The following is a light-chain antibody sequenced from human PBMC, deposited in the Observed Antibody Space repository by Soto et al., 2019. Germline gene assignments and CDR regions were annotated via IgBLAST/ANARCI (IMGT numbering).Light chain of an antibody. CDR3: QSYDSSLSGSEV. CDR2: GNG. J-gene: IGLJ1*01. Sequence: QSLLTQPPSVSVAPGQRVTISCTGSSSNIGAGHDVHWYQHLPGTAPKLLIYGNGNRPSGVPDRFSGSKSGTSASLAINGLQTEDEADYYCQSYDSSLSGSEVFGTGTKVTVL. V-gene: IGLV1-40*01. CDR1: SSNIGAGHD.